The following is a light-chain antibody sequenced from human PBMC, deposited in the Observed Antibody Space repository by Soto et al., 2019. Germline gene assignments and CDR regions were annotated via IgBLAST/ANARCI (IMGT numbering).Light chain of an antibody. Sequence: DIQMTQSPSTLSASVGDRVTITCRASQSIDNWLAWYQQRPGKAPKLLIYDASTLEGGVPSRFSGRRSGTEFTLTISSLQPDDFATYYCQQYNFYSQYTFGQGTKVDIK. CDR2: DAS. CDR1: QSIDNW. CDR3: QQYNFYSQYT. J-gene: IGKJ2*01. V-gene: IGKV1-5*01.